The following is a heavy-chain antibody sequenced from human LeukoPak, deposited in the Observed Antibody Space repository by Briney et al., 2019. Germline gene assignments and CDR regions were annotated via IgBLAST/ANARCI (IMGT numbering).Heavy chain of an antibody. CDR1: GYSISSGYY. Sequence: SETLSLTCAVSGYSISSGYYWGWIRQPPGKGLEWIGSVYYSGSTYYNPSLKSRVTMSGDTSKNQFSLKLTSVGAADTAVYYCARSYERYSYGPAGYWGQGTLVTVSS. CDR3: ARSYERYSYGPAGY. V-gene: IGHV4-38-2*01. D-gene: IGHD5-18*01. J-gene: IGHJ4*02. CDR2: VYYSGST.